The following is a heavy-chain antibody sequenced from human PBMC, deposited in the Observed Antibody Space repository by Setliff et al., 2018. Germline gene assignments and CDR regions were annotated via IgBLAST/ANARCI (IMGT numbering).Heavy chain of an antibody. D-gene: IGHD3-10*01. V-gene: IGHV4-4*07. Sequence: PSETLSLTCTVSGGSISSYYWSWIRQPAGKGLEWIGHIYTRGSTNYNPSLKSRVTISVDASKNQFFLKLTSVTAADTAVYYCARSNMGNYYDSGRYYYYYYMDVWGKGTTVTVSS. CDR1: GGSISSYY. CDR3: ARSNMGNYYDSGRYYYYYYMDV. J-gene: IGHJ6*03. CDR2: IYTRGST.